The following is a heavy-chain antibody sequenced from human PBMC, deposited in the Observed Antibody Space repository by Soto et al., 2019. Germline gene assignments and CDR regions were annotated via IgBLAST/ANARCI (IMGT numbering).Heavy chain of an antibody. J-gene: IGHJ4*02. CDR3: ARTPTTLYGDSPRL. CDR2: IYYSGST. D-gene: IGHD4-17*01. CDR1: GGSISSSSYY. Sequence: SETLSLTCTVSGGSISSSSYYWGWIRQPPGKGLEWIGSIYYSGSTYYNPSLKSRVTISVDTSKNQFSLKLSSVTAADTAVYYCARTPTTLYGDSPRLWGQGTLVTVSS. V-gene: IGHV4-39*01.